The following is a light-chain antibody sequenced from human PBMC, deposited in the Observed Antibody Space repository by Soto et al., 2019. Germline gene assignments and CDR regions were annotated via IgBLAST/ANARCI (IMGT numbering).Light chain of an antibody. J-gene: IGKJ2*01. V-gene: IGKV3-11*01. CDR3: QRSSNWYT. CDR1: QSVSSY. CDR2: DAS. Sequence: EIVLTQSPATLSLSPGERATLSCRASQSVSSYLAWYQQKPGQAPRLLIYDASNRATGIPARFSGSGSGTYFTLTISRLEPEDFAVYYYQRSSNWYTFGQGTKLEIK.